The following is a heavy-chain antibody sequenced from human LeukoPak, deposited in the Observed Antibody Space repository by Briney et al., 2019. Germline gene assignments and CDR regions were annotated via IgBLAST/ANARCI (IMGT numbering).Heavy chain of an antibody. CDR3: ARGVVVTASRGAYYYYMDV. D-gene: IGHD2-21*02. V-gene: IGHV4-59*11. CDR2: IYYSGST. CDR1: GGSISSHY. Sequence: SETLSLTCTDPGGSISSHYWSWIRQPPGKGLEWIGYIYYSGSTNYNPSLKSRVTISVDTSKNQFSLKLSSVTAADTAVYYCARGVVVTASRGAYYYYMDVWGKGTTVTVSS. J-gene: IGHJ6*03.